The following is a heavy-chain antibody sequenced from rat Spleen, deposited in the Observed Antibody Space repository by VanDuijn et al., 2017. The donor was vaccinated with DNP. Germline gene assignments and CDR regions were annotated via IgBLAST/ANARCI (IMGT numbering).Heavy chain of an antibody. Sequence: EVQLVESGGGLVQPGNSLKLSCAASGFTFSDYAMAWVRQSPKKGLEWVATIIYDGSSTYYRDSVKGRFTISRDNAQSTLYLQMDSLRSEDTATYYCATFNYGGPLDYWGQGVMVTVSS. CDR1: GFTFSDYA. J-gene: IGHJ2*01. V-gene: IGHV5S10*01. D-gene: IGHD1-11*01. CDR3: ATFNYGGPLDY. CDR2: IIYDGSST.